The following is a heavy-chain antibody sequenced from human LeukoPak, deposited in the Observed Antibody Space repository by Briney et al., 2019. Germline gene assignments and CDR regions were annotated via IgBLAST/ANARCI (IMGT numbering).Heavy chain of an antibody. CDR1: GFTFSSYG. CDR3: AKDDYVWGSYRPRRFDY. Sequence: GGSLRLSCAASGFTFSSYGMSWVRQAPGKGLEWVSVISGSGGSTYYADSVKGRFTISRDNSKNTLYLQMNSLRAEDTAVYYCAKDDYVWGSYRPRRFDYWGQGTLVTVSS. J-gene: IGHJ4*02. D-gene: IGHD3-16*02. V-gene: IGHV3-23*01. CDR2: ISGSGGST.